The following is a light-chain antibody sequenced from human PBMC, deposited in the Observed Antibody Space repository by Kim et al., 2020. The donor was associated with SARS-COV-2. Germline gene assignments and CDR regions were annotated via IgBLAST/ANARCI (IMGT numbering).Light chain of an antibody. V-gene: IGKV3-11*01. CDR1: QSIFNY. Sequence: EIVLTQSPATLSLSPGERATLSCRASQSIFNYLAWYRQKPGQAPRLLIKDASNRATGIPDRFSASGSGTDFTLTINTLEPEDFAVYYCQQRVDWPLTFGGGTKVDIK. CDR2: DAS. CDR3: QQRVDWPLT. J-gene: IGKJ4*01.